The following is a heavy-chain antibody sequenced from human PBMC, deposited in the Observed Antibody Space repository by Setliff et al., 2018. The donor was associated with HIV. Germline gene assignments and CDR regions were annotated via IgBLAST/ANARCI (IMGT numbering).Heavy chain of an antibody. J-gene: IGHJ3*02. Sequence: GASVKVSCKASGYTFTDYFIHWVRQAPGQGLEWVGRINPSNGATDFGQKFQGWITMTRDTSSRTAYLEVNRLTSDDTAVYYCAREYDVLSGSYISAFDIWGQGTMVTVSS. CDR3: AREYDVLSGSYISAFDI. CDR1: GYTFTDYF. V-gene: IGHV1-2*04. CDR2: INPSNGAT. D-gene: IGHD3-3*01.